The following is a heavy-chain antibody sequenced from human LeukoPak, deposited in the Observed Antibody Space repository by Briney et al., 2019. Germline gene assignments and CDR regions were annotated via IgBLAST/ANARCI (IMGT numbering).Heavy chain of an antibody. CDR2: ISACNGNT. CDR3: ARDNYYGSGSQIGGYYYYYGMDV. Sequence: GASVKVSCKASGYTFTSYGISWVRQAPGQGLEGMGWISACNGNTNYAQKLQGRVTMTTDTSTSTAYMELRSLRSDDTAVYYCARDNYYGSGSQIGGYYYYYGMDVWGQGTTVTVSS. D-gene: IGHD3-10*01. CDR1: GYTFTSYG. V-gene: IGHV1-18*01. J-gene: IGHJ6*02.